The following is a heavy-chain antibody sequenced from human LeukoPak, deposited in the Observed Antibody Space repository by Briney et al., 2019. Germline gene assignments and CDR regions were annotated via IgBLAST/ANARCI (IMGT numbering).Heavy chain of an antibody. CDR1: GGSISSSSYS. Sequence: PSETLSLTCTVSGGSISSSSYSWGWIRQPPGKGLEWIGEINHSGSTNYNPSLKSRVTISVDTSKNQFSLKLSSVTAADTAVYFCARGDAFYYDSSGSLGYWGQGPLVPVSS. J-gene: IGHJ4*02. CDR2: INHSGST. CDR3: ARGDAFYYDSSGSLGY. D-gene: IGHD3-22*01. V-gene: IGHV4-39*07.